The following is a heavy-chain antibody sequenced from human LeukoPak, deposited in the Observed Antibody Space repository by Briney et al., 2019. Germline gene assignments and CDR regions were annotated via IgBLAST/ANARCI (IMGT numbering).Heavy chain of an antibody. V-gene: IGHV1-69*13. CDR1: GGTFSSYA. J-gene: IGHJ5*02. CDR2: IIPIFGAA. CDR3: ARGTLSRGFDP. Sequence: EASVKVSCKASGGTFSSYAISWVRQAPGQGLEWMGGIIPIFGAANYAQKFQGRVTITADESTSTAYMELSSLRSEDTAVYYCARGTLSRGFDPWGQGTLVTVSS.